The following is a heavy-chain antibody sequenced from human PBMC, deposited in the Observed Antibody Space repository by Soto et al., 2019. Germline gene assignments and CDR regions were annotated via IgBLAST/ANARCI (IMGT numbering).Heavy chain of an antibody. CDR3: GKDISPGGMDV. V-gene: IGHV3-9*01. CDR1: GATLQDYA. CDR2: IYYNSNRI. J-gene: IGHJ6*04. Sequence: EVQLVESGGGLVQPGGSLRLSCAGSGATLQDYAMHWVRQAPGKGLEWVSGIYYNSNRIDYADSVKGRFTISRDNARNALYLQMNSLTTDDTAFYYCGKDISPGGMDVWGRGSMVTVS.